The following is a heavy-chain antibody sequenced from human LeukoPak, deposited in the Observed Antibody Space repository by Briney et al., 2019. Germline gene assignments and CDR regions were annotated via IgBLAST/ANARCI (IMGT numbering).Heavy chain of an antibody. CDR3: ARGMDIVVVVAAMGY. Sequence: PSETLSLTCTVSGGSISSGSYYWSWVRQPAGKGLEWIGRIYTSGSTNYNPSLKSRVTISVDTSKNQFSLKLSSETAADTAVYYCARGMDIVVVVAAMGYWGQGTLVTVSS. V-gene: IGHV4-61*02. CDR2: IYTSGST. CDR1: GGSISSGSYY. D-gene: IGHD2-15*01. J-gene: IGHJ4*02.